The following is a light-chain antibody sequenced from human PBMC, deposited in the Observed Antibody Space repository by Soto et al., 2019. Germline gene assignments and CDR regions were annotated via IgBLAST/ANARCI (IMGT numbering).Light chain of an antibody. CDR2: DAS. CDR1: QSVSSY. V-gene: IGKV3-11*01. J-gene: IGKJ4*01. Sequence: EIVLTQSPATLSLSPLEIATLSFMASQSVSSYLAWYQQKPGQAPRLLIYDASNRATGIPARFSGSGSGTDFTLTISSLDPEDFAVYYCQQRSNWPPVTFGGGTKVDIK. CDR3: QQRSNWPPVT.